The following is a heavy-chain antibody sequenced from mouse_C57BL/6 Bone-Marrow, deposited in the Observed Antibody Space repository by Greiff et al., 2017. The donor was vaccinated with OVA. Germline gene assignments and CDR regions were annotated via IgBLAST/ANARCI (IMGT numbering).Heavy chain of an antibody. CDR3: ATVDEYDAAWFAY. Sequence: QVQLKQPGAELVKPGASVKMSCKASGYTFTSYWLTWVKQRPGQGLEWIGDIYPGSGGTNYNEKFKGKATLTVDTSSSTAYMQLSSLTSEDSAVYYCATVDEYDAAWFAYWGQGTLVTVSA. V-gene: IGHV1-55*01. D-gene: IGHD2-4*01. CDR1: GYTFTSYW. CDR2: IYPGSGGT. J-gene: IGHJ3*01.